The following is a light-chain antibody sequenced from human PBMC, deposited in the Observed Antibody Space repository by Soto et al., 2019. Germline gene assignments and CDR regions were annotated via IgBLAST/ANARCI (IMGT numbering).Light chain of an antibody. J-gene: IGKJ2*01. CDR3: QQYGSSYT. V-gene: IGKV3-20*01. CDR2: GAA. Sequence: EIVLTQSPGTLSVSPGERATLSCRASQSVSSSYLAWYQQKPGQAPRLLMYGAASRATGIPDRFSGSGSGTDFTLTISTLEPEDFAVYYCQQYGSSYTFGQGTKLEIK. CDR1: QSVSSSY.